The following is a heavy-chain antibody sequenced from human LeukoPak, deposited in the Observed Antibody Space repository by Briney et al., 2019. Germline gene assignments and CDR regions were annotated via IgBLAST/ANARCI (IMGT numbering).Heavy chain of an antibody. Sequence: SETLSLTCTVSGGSISSSSYYRGWIRQPPGKGLEWIGSIYYSGSTYYNPSLKSRVTISVDTSKNQFSLKLSSATAADTAVYYCARAYYDFWSGQLYYFDYWGQGTLVTVSS. CDR1: GGSISSSSYY. CDR2: IYYSGST. CDR3: ARAYYDFWSGQLYYFDY. V-gene: IGHV4-39*01. J-gene: IGHJ4*02. D-gene: IGHD3-3*01.